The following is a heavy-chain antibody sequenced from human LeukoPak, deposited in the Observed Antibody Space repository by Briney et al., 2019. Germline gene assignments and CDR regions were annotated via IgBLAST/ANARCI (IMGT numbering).Heavy chain of an antibody. Sequence: GGSLKLSCAASGFTFSNAWMSWVRQAPGKGLEWVGRIKSKTDGGTTDYAAPVKGRFTISRDDSKNTLYLQMNSLKTEDTAVYYCTTDFGVPDSPVGYWGQGTLVTVSS. CDR2: IKSKTDGGTT. CDR3: TTDFGVPDSPVGY. V-gene: IGHV3-15*01. D-gene: IGHD1-14*01. J-gene: IGHJ4*02. CDR1: GFTFSNAW.